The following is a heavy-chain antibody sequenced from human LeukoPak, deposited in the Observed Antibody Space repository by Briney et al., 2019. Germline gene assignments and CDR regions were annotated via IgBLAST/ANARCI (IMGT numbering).Heavy chain of an antibody. CDR2: IWYDGSNK. Sequence: GGSLRLSCAASGFTFSSYGMHWVRQAPDKGLEWVAVIWYDGSNKYYADSVKGRFTISRDNSKNTLYLQMNSLRAEDTAVYYCAKGKLELAHWGQGTLVTVSS. V-gene: IGHV3-33*06. CDR1: GFTFSSYG. D-gene: IGHD1-7*01. CDR3: AKGKLELAH. J-gene: IGHJ4*02.